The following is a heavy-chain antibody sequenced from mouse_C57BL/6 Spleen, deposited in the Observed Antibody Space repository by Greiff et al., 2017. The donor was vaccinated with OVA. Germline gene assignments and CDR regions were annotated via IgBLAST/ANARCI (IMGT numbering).Heavy chain of an antibody. CDR2: INPNNGGT. CDR1: GYTFTDYY. J-gene: IGHJ3*01. Sequence: EVQLQQSGPELVKPGASVKISCKASGYTFTDYYMNWVKQSHGKSLEWIGDINPNNGGTSYNQKFKGKATLTVDKSSSTAYMELRSLTSEDSAVYYCAPAAYGYYFAYWGQGTLVTVSA. V-gene: IGHV1-26*01. D-gene: IGHD2-3*01. CDR3: APAAYGYYFAY.